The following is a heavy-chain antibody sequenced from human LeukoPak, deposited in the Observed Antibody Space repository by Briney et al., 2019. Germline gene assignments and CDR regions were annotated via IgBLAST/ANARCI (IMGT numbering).Heavy chain of an antibody. V-gene: IGHV3-9*01. CDR3: ARGGAHCSGGSCYLNWFDP. D-gene: IGHD2-15*01. J-gene: IGHJ5*02. Sequence: LSPTCTVSGDSISNYYWSWVRHAPGKGLEWVSGISWNSGSIGYADSVKGRSTISRDNAKNSLYLQMNSLRAEDTAVYYCARGGAHCSGGSCYLNWFDPWGQGTLVTVSS. CDR2: ISWNSGSI. CDR1: GDSISNYY.